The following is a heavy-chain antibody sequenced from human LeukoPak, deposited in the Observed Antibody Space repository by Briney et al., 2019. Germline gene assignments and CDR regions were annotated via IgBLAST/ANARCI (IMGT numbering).Heavy chain of an antibody. J-gene: IGHJ4*02. Sequence: SETLSLTCTVSGGSISSSSYFWAWIRQPPGKGLEWIGSIYHSGSTYYNPSLKSRVTISVDTSKNQFSLKLSSVTAADTAVYYCARVSERGYGYYFDYWGQGTLVTVSS. D-gene: IGHD5-18*01. V-gene: IGHV4-39*07. CDR3: ARVSERGYGYYFDY. CDR1: GGSISSSSYF. CDR2: IYHSGST.